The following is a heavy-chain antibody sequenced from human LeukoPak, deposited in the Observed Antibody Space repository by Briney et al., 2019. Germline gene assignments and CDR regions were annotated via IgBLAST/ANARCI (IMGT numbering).Heavy chain of an antibody. CDR1: GGSISSYY. Sequence: SETLSLTCTVSGGSISSYYWSWIRQPPGKGLEWIGYIYYSGSTNYNPSLKSRVTISVDTSKNQFSLKLSSVTAADTAVYYCASSYSYYYYYYMDVWGKGTTVTVSS. D-gene: IGHD1-26*01. CDR2: IYYSGST. CDR3: ASSYSYYYYYYMDV. J-gene: IGHJ6*03. V-gene: IGHV4-59*01.